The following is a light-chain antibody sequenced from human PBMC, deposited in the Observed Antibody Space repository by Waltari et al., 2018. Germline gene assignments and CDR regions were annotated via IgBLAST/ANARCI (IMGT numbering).Light chain of an antibody. Sequence: DIQMTQSPSTLSASVGDRVTIPCRASQSISSWLDWYQQKPGKAPKLLIYKASSLESGVPSRFSGSGSGTEFTLTISSLQPDDFATYYCQQYNSYSWTFGQGTKVEIK. CDR3: QQYNSYSWT. CDR2: KAS. V-gene: IGKV1-5*03. J-gene: IGKJ1*01. CDR1: QSISSW.